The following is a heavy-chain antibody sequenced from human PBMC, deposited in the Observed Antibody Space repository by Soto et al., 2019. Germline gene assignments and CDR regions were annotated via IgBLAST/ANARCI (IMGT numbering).Heavy chain of an antibody. D-gene: IGHD2-15*01. CDR2: ISGSGGST. Sequence: PGGSLRLSCAASGFTFSSYAMSWVRQAPGKGLEWVSAISGSGGSTYYADSVKGRFTISRDDSKNTLYLQMNSLRAEDTAVYYCAKAYSGGIYLNSNWFDPWGQGTLVTVSS. CDR3: AKAYSGGIYLNSNWFDP. CDR1: GFTFSSYA. J-gene: IGHJ5*02. V-gene: IGHV3-23*01.